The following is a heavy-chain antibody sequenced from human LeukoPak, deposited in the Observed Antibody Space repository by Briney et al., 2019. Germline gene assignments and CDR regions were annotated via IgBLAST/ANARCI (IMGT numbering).Heavy chain of an antibody. D-gene: IGHD3-10*01. Sequence: SVKVSCKASGGTFSSYAISWVRQAPGQGLEWMGGIIPIIGTANYAQKFQGRVTITADESTSTAYMELSSLRSEDTAVYYCARSRPRRVRGVILWGYFDYWGQGTLVTVSS. CDR3: ARSRPRRVRGVILWGYFDY. CDR1: GGTFSSYA. J-gene: IGHJ4*02. CDR2: IIPIIGTA. V-gene: IGHV1-69*01.